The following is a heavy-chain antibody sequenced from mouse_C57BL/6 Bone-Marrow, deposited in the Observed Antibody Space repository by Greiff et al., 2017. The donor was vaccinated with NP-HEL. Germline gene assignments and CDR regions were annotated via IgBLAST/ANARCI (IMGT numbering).Heavy chain of an antibody. J-gene: IGHJ2*01. CDR1: GYY. CDR3: AILTGYYFDY. CDR2: IGPGSGST. Sequence: QVQLKESGAELVKPGASVKISCKASGYYINWVKQRPGQGLEWIGKIGPGSGSTYYNEKFKGKATLTADKSSSTAYMQLSSLTSEDSAVYFCAILTGYYFDYWGQGTTLTVSS. V-gene: IGHV1-77*01. D-gene: IGHD3-2*01.